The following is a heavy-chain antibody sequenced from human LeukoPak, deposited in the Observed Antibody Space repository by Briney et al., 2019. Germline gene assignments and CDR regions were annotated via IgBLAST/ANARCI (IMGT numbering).Heavy chain of an antibody. Sequence: PGGSLRLSCAAPGFIVSDYYLSWIRQAQGKGLEWVSSISSCSSYIYYADSVKGRFTISRDNAKNSLYLQMNSLRAEDTAVYYCARDKENSYDFWKGFDPWGQGTLVTVSS. CDR1: GFIVSDYY. J-gene: IGHJ5*02. CDR2: ISSCSSYI. D-gene: IGHD3-3*01. CDR3: ARDKENSYDFWKGFDP. V-gene: IGHV3-11*06.